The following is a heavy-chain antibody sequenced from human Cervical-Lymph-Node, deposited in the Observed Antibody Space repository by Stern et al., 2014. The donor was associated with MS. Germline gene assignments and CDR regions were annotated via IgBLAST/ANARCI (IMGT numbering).Heavy chain of an antibody. D-gene: IGHD2-15*01. Sequence: QLVQSGAEVKKPGASVKVSCKASGYTFTGYYMHWVRQAPGQGLEWMGRIKPNSGGTNYAQKFQGRVTMTRDTSISTAYMELSRLRSDDTAVYYCARSNYCSGGSCYYYYGMDVWGQGTTVTVSS. J-gene: IGHJ6*02. V-gene: IGHV1-2*06. CDR1: GYTFTGYY. CDR3: ARSNYCSGGSCYYYYGMDV. CDR2: IKPNSGGT.